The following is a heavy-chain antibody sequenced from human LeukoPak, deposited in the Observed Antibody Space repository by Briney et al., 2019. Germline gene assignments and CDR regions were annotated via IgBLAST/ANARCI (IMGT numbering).Heavy chain of an antibody. CDR2: IYYSGNT. J-gene: IGHJ3*02. D-gene: IGHD6-6*01. V-gene: IGHV4-59*12. CDR3: GARPAFDI. Sequence: PSETLSLTCTISGGSISNYFWNWIRQPPGKGLEWIGYIYYSGNTNYNPSLKSRVTISADRSKHQFSLKLTSVTAADTAVYYCGARPAFDIWGRGTMVTVSS. CDR1: GGSISNYF.